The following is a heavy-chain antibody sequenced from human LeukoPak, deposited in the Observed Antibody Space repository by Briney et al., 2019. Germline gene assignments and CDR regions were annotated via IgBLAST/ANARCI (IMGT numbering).Heavy chain of an antibody. V-gene: IGHV3-30*02. J-gene: IGHJ6*03. CDR2: IRYDGSNK. D-gene: IGHD2-15*01. CDR1: RFTFSTYG. Sequence: GGSLRLSCAASRFTFSTYGMHWVRQAPGKGLEWVAFIRYDGSNKYYADSVKGRFIISRDNSKSTLNLQMNRLRADDTAVYYCAKDARGYCSGGSCPAIYYYYYYMDVWGKGTTVTISS. CDR3: AKDARGYCSGGSCPAIYYYYYYMDV.